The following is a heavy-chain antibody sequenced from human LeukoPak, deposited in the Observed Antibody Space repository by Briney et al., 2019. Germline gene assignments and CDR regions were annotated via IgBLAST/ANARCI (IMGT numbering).Heavy chain of an antibody. Sequence: SETLSLTCTVSGGSISRYYWSWIRRPPGKGLEWIGYIDDSGNTNCNPSLKSQVTISVDESKNQFSLKLSFVTAADTAMYYCARSDYHNSGSHTVFDAFDIWGQGTRVTVSS. CDR3: ARSDYHNSGSHTVFDAFDI. V-gene: IGHV4-59*01. CDR2: IDDSGNT. CDR1: GGSISRYY. J-gene: IGHJ3*02. D-gene: IGHD3-10*01.